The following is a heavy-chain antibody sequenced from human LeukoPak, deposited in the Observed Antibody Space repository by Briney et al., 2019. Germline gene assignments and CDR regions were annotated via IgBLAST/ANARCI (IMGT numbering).Heavy chain of an antibody. J-gene: IGHJ4*02. D-gene: IGHD3-22*01. V-gene: IGHV3-23*01. CDR2: ISGSGGST. Sequence: GGSLRLSCAASGFTFNNYAMSWVRQAPGKGLEWVSTISGSGGSTYYADSVKGRFTISRDNSKNTLYLQMNSLRAEDTAVYYCAKVTQYYYDSSGFLDYWGQGTPVTVSS. CDR1: GFTFNNYA. CDR3: AKVTQYYYDSSGFLDY.